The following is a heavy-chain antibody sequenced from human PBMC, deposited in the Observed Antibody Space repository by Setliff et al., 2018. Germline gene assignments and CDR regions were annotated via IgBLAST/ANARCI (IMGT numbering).Heavy chain of an antibody. D-gene: IGHD2-8*01. CDR3: SRLVRYCSKTTCQTASGAEL. J-gene: IGHJ4*02. Sequence: ASVKVSCKASGYTFSHSGITWVRQAPGQGLEWMGWISAHTGNTNYAPKLQGRVTMTTGASTSTAYMELRGLTSDDTAVYYCSRLVRYCSKTTCQTASGAELWGQGTLVTVSS. CDR2: ISAHTGNT. CDR1: GYTFSHSG. V-gene: IGHV1-18*01.